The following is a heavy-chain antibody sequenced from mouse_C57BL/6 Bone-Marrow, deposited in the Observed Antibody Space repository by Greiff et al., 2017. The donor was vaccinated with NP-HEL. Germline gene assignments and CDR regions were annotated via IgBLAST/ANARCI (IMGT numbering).Heavy chain of an antibody. J-gene: IGHJ4*01. Sequence: EVQLQQSGPELVKPGASVKISCKASGYTFTDYYMNWVKQSHGKSLEWIGDINPNNGGTSYNQKFKVKATLTVDKSSSTAYMELRSLTSEDSAVYYCARSPYYSNYAMDYWGQGTSVTVSS. V-gene: IGHV1-26*01. D-gene: IGHD2-5*01. CDR3: ARSPYYSNYAMDY. CDR2: INPNNGGT. CDR1: GYTFTDYY.